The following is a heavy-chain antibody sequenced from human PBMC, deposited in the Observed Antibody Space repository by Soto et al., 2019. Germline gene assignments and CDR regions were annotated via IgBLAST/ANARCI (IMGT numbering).Heavy chain of an antibody. Sequence: QVQLVQSGAEVKKPGASVKVSCKASGYTFTSYDINWVRQATGQGREWMGWMNPNSGNTGYAQKFQGRVTMTRNTSISTDYMELRSLRSEDTAVYYGARGPGSSWYDLDYWGQGTLVTVSS. CDR1: GYTFTSYD. V-gene: IGHV1-8*01. CDR3: ARGPGSSWYDLDY. CDR2: MNPNSGNT. D-gene: IGHD6-13*01. J-gene: IGHJ4*02.